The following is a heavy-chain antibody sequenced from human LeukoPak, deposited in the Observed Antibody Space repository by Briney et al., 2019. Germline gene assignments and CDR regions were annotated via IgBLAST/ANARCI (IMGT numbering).Heavy chain of an antibody. V-gene: IGHV1-8*03. CDR3: ARPGIGYCSSTSCPGGHWFDP. J-gene: IGHJ5*02. D-gene: IGHD2-2*01. CDR1: GYTFTSYD. CDR2: MNPNSGNT. Sequence: ASVKVSCKASGYTFTSYDINWVRQATGQGLEWMGWMNPNSGNTGYAQKFQGRVTITRNTSISTAYMELSSLRSEDTAVYYCARPGIGYCSSTSCPGGHWFDPWGQGTLVTVSS.